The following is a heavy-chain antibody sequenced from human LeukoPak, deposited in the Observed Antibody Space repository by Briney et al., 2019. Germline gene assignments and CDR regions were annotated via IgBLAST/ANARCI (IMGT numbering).Heavy chain of an antibody. D-gene: IGHD3-22*01. Sequence: SETLSLTCTVSGGSVSSGSYYWSWIRQPPGKGLEWIGYIYYSGSTNYNPSLKSRVTISVDMSKNQFSQKLSSVTAADTAVYYCARDRRYYDSSGYPNDWGQGTLVTVSS. V-gene: IGHV4-61*01. CDR2: IYYSGST. J-gene: IGHJ4*02. CDR3: ARDRRYYDSSGYPND. CDR1: GGSVSSGSYY.